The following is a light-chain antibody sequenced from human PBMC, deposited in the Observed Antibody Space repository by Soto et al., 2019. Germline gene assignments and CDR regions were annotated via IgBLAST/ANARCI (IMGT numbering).Light chain of an antibody. J-gene: IGLJ2*01. CDR1: SSDIAGYNF. Sequence: QSVLTQPPSASGSPGQSVTISCTGTSSDIAGYNFVSWYQLHPGKAPKLMIYEDIKRPSGVPDRFSGSKSGNTASLTVSGLQPEDEADYYCSSYAGSNNLVFGGGTKLNVL. CDR3: SSYAGSNNLV. V-gene: IGLV2-8*01. CDR2: EDI.